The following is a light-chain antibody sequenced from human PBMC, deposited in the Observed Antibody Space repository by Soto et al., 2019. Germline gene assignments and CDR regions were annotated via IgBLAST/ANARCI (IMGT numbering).Light chain of an antibody. Sequence: QSALTQPASVSGSPGQSVTISCSGTSSDVGGYNYVSWYQKHPGKAPKVMIYEVTNRPSGVSHRFSGSKSDNTASLTISGLQAEDEADYYCSSFTSTSALMLFGGGTKLTVL. CDR1: SSDVGGYNY. CDR2: EVT. CDR3: SSFTSTSALML. J-gene: IGLJ2*01. V-gene: IGLV2-14*01.